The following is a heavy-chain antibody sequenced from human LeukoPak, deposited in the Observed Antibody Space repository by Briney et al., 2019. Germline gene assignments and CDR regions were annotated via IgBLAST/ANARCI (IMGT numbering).Heavy chain of an antibody. Sequence: ASVKVSCKASGYTFTSYGISWARQAPGQGLEWMGWISAYNGNTNYAQKLQGRVTMTTDTSTSTAYMELRSLRSDDTAVYYCARDGYCSSTSCYRVGLYYYGMDVWGQGTTVTVSS. V-gene: IGHV1-18*01. J-gene: IGHJ6*02. D-gene: IGHD2-2*01. CDR3: ARDGYCSSTSCYRVGLYYYGMDV. CDR1: GYTFTSYG. CDR2: ISAYNGNT.